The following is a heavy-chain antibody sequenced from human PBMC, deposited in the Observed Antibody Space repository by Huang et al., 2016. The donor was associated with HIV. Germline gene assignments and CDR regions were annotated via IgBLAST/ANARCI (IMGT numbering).Heavy chain of an antibody. V-gene: IGHV1-69*01. Sequence: QVQLVQSGAEVKKPGSSVKVSCKASGGSFRNFAIGWVRRAPGQGLEWMGGIIPTLGTANDAQKCEGRVTSIADESTSTAYMELSSLRSEDTAVYYCATVDYYDTSGPQRGYFDNWGQGTLVTVSS. CDR2: IIPTLGTA. CDR1: GGSFRNFA. D-gene: IGHD3-22*01. CDR3: ATVDYYDTSGPQRGYFDN. J-gene: IGHJ4*02.